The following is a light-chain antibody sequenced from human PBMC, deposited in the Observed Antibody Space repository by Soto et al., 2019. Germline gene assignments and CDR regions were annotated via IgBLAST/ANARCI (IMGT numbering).Light chain of an antibody. Sequence: IQLTQSPSSLSASVGDRVTITCRASQGISSYLAWYQQKPGKAPKLLIYPASTLQSGVPSRFSGSGSGTDFTLTISSLQPADFATYYCQQLNSYPITFGQGTRLEIK. CDR3: QQLNSYPIT. CDR1: QGISSY. J-gene: IGKJ5*01. CDR2: PAS. V-gene: IGKV1-9*01.